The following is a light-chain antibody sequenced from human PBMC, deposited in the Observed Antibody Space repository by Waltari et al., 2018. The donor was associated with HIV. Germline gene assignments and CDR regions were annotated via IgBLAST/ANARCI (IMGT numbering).Light chain of an antibody. Sequence: EAVMTQSPATLSVSPGETATLSCRASHGINNNLAWYQQKPGQAPRLLIFDTSARVTGIPDRFSGSGSGTEFTLTISSLQSEDFAVYYCQQYDDWTVFGGGTKVDIK. V-gene: IGKV3-15*01. CDR3: QQYDDWTV. CDR2: DTS. J-gene: IGKJ4*01. CDR1: HGINNN.